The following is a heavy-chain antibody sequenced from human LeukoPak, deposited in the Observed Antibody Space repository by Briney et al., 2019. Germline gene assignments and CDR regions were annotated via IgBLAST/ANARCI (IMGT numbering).Heavy chain of an antibody. CDR3: ARGGRVTIFGARNWFDP. Sequence: GASVKVSCKASGYTFTGYYMHWVRQAPGQGLEWMGRINPNSGGTNYAQKFQGRVTMSRDTSISTAYMELSRLRSDDTAVYYCARGGRVTIFGARNWFDPWGQGTLVTVSS. V-gene: IGHV1-2*06. CDR2: INPNSGGT. CDR1: GYTFTGYY. D-gene: IGHD3-3*01. J-gene: IGHJ5*02.